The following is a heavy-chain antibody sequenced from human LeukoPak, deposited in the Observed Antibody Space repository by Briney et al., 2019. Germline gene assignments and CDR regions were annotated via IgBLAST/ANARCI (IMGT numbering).Heavy chain of an antibody. Sequence: GGSLRLSCAASGFTFSNYAMSWVRQAPGKGLEWVSVISGSGGSTYYTDSVKGRFTISRDNSKNTLSLQMNSLRAEDTAVYYCANRGYSYGDPFDYWGQGTLVTVSS. D-gene: IGHD5-18*01. V-gene: IGHV3-23*01. CDR3: ANRGYSYGDPFDY. CDR2: ISGSGGST. CDR1: GFTFSNYA. J-gene: IGHJ4*02.